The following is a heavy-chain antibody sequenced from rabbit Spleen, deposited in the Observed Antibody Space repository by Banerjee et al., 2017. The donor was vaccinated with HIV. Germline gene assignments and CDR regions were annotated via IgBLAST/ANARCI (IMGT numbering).Heavy chain of an antibody. CDR3: ARDTSTSFSSYGMDL. V-gene: IGHV1S45*01. Sequence: QEQLVESGGGLVRPEGSLKLSCTASGFSFSNKAVMCWVRQAPGKGLEWIACIHTGSSAFTYFASWAKGRFTISKASSTTVTLQMTSLTAADTATYFCARDTSTSFSSYGMDLWGQGTLVTVS. CDR1: GFSFSNKAV. CDR2: IHTGSSAFT. D-gene: IGHD1-1*01. J-gene: IGHJ6*01.